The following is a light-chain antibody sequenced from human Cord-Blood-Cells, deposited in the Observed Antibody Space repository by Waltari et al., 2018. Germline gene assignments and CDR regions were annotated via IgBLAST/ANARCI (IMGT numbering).Light chain of an antibody. V-gene: IGKV3-20*01. CDR2: GAS. CDR3: QQYGSSSWT. CDR1: QSVSSSY. J-gene: IGKJ1*01. Sequence: EIVLTQSPGTLSLSPGERASQSVSSSYLAWYQQKPGQAPRLLIYGASSRATGIPDRFSGSGSGTDFTLTISRLEPEDCAVYYCQQYGSSSWTFGQGTKVEIK.